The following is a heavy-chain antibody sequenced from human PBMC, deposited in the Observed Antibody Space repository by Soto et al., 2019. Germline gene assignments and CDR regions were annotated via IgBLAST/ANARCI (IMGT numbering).Heavy chain of an antibody. CDR1: GGTFSSYA. CDR2: VIPIFGTA. V-gene: IGHV1-69*13. CDR3: ARRACTSPSYYYDSSGYYFDY. J-gene: IGHJ4*02. Sequence: SVKVSCKASGGTFSSYAISWVRQAPGQGLEWMGGVIPIFGTANYAQKFQGRVTITADESTSTAYMELSSLRSEDTAVYYCARRACTSPSYYYDSSGYYFDYWGQGTLVTVSS. D-gene: IGHD3-22*01.